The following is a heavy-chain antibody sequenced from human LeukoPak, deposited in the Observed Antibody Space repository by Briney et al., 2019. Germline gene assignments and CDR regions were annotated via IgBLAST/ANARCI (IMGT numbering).Heavy chain of an antibody. CDR2: IYYTAST. Sequence: KPSETLSLTCTVSGGSISSSSYYWGWIRQPPGKGLEWIGSIYYTASTYYNPSLKSRVTISVDTSKIQFSLKLSSVTAADTAVYDCAGKRSGIDAFDIWGQGTMVTVSS. CDR1: GGSISSSSYY. CDR3: AGKRSGIDAFDI. J-gene: IGHJ3*02. V-gene: IGHV4-39*01. D-gene: IGHD3-10*01.